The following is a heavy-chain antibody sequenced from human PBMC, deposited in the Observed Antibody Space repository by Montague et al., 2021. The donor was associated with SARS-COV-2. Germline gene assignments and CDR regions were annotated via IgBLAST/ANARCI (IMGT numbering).Heavy chain of an antibody. CDR1: GGSISSSSYY. J-gene: IGHJ6*02. V-gene: IGHV4-39*07. CDR3: ARDGSLRFEILVGPRHYYCGMDV. D-gene: IGHD3-9*01. Sequence: SETLSLTCTVSGGSISSSSYYWGWIRQPPGKVLEWIGSVYYSGSNYYNPSLKSRVTISVDTSKNQFSLKLSSVTAADTAAYYGARDGSLRFEILVGPRHYYCGMDVWGQGTPVTVSS. CDR2: VYYSGSN.